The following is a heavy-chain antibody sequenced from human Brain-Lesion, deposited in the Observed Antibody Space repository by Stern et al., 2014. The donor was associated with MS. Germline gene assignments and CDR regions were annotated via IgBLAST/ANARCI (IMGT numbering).Heavy chain of an antibody. CDR1: GDSLSSSTFY. CDR3: ARHQLGYGYAYLRY. CDR2: VYYSGNT. J-gene: IGHJ4*02. D-gene: IGHD5-18*01. Sequence: QVQLVESGPGLVKPSDTLSLTCSVSGDSLSSSTFYWGWIRQPPGKGPEWIGSVYYSGNTYYHPSLKSRVTISVDTSKNQFPLRLTSVTAADTAVYYCARHQLGYGYAYLRYWGQGTLVTVSS. V-gene: IGHV4-39*01.